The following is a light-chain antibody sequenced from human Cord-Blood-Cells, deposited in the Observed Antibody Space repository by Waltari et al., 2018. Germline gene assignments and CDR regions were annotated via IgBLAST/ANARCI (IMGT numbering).Light chain of an antibody. CDR2: EGS. CDR1: SSDVGSYNP. CDR3: CSYAGSSNWV. V-gene: IGLV2-23*01. J-gene: IGLJ3*02. Sequence: QSALTQPASVSGSPGQSITISCPGTSSDVGSYNPVSWYQQHPGKAPKLMIYEGSKRPSGVSNRFSGSKSGNTASLTISGLQAEDEADYYCCSYAGSSNWVFGGGTKLTVL.